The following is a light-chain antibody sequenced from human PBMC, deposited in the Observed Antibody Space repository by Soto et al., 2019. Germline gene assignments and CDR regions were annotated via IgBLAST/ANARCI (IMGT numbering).Light chain of an antibody. J-gene: IGLJ1*01. CDR1: SSDVGGYNY. V-gene: IGLV2-14*03. CDR3: SSYTTSNTRQIV. CDR2: DVS. Sequence: QSVLTQPASVSGSPGQSITISCTGTSSDVGGYNYVSWYQHHPGKAPKLIIYDVSNRPSGVSIRFSGSKSDNTASLTNSGLQPEDEADYHCSSYTTSNTRQIVFGTGTKVTV.